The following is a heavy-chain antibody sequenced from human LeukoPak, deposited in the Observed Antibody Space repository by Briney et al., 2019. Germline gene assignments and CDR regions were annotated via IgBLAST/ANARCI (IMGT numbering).Heavy chain of an antibody. J-gene: IGHJ4*02. V-gene: IGHV1-69*05. CDR2: IIPIFGTA. Sequence: ASVKVSCKASGGTFSSYAISWVRQAPGQGLEWMGGIIPIFGTANYAQKFQGRVTITTDESTSTAYMELSSLRSEDTAVYYCASQYSSGPFDYWGQGTLVTVSS. CDR1: GGTFSSYA. CDR3: ASQYSSGPFDY. D-gene: IGHD6-19*01.